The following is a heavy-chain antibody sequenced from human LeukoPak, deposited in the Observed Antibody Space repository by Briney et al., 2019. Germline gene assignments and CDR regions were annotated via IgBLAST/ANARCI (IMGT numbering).Heavy chain of an antibody. D-gene: IGHD6-13*01. CDR2: IYQTGSV. V-gene: IGHV4-30-2*01. Sequence: SETLSLTCAVSGGSISNGDYSWGWIRQPPGKGLEWIGYIYQTGSVYYTPSLKSRVTISLDISKSQFSLRLSSVTAADTAVYYCARIIAAATTAAGTFDHWGQGTLVTVSS. CDR3: ARIIAAATTAAGTFDH. CDR1: GGSISNGDYS. J-gene: IGHJ4*02.